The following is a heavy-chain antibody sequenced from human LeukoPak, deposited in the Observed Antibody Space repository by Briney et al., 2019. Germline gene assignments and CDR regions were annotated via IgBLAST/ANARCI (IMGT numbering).Heavy chain of an antibody. J-gene: IGHJ5*02. CDR2: ISYSGSA. CDR1: GGSIISGSYY. CDR3: ATHEGASSGHLSWFDP. D-gene: IGHD6-25*01. Sequence: PSETLSLTCTVSGGSIISGSYYWAWIRQPPGRGLEWIGSISYSGSAYYNPSLKSRVTISVDTSKSQFSLRLNSVTAADTSLYFCATHEGASSGHLSWFDPWGQGTLVTVSS. V-gene: IGHV4-39*01.